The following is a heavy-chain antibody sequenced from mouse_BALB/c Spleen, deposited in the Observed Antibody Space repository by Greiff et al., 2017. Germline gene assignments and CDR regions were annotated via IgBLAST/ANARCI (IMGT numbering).Heavy chain of an antibody. J-gene: IGHJ3*01. CDR3: ATFYGNYERFAY. D-gene: IGHD2-10*01. CDR2: IDPANGNT. V-gene: IGHV14-3*02. CDR1: GFNIKDTY. Sequence: EVQLQQSGAELVKPGASVKLSCTASGFNIKDTYMHWVKQRPEQGLEWIGRIDPANGNTKYDPKFQGKATITADTSSNTAYLQLSSLTSEDTAVYYCATFYGNYERFAYWGQGTLVTVSA.